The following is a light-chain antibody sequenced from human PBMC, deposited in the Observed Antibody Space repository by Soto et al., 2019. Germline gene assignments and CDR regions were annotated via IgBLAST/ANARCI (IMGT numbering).Light chain of an antibody. J-gene: IGKJ1*01. CDR1: QTISSW. V-gene: IGKV1-5*03. CDR2: KAS. CDR3: QHYNTYSEA. Sequence: DIQMSQSPSTLSGSGGDRVTISCRASQTISSWLAWYQQKPEKAPKLLIYKASTLKSGVPSRFSGSGSGTEFTLTISTLQPDDSATYYCQHYNTYSEAFGQGTKVDIK.